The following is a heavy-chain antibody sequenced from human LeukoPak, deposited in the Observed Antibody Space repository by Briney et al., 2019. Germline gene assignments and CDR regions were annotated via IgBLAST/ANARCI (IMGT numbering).Heavy chain of an antibody. J-gene: IGHJ6*02. Sequence: SETLSLTCTVSGGSINGHYWTWIRQPPGKGLEWIGQIHYSGRADYNPSLKRRVTISVDTSKNQISLDLNSVTAADTAVYYCARFGVDYDMDVWGQGTTVAVSS. V-gene: IGHV4-59*11. CDR1: GGSINGHY. CDR2: IHYSGRA. CDR3: ARFGVDYDMDV. D-gene: IGHD3-16*01.